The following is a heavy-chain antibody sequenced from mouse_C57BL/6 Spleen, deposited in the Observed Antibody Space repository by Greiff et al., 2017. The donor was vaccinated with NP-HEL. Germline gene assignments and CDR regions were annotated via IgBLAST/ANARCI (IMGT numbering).Heavy chain of an antibody. Sequence: EVKLMESGGGLVQPGGSLSLSCAASGFTFTDYYMSWVRQPPGKALEWLGFIRNKANGYTTEYSASVKGRFTISRDNSQSILYLQMNALRAEDSATYYCARSYYDSGAMDYWGQGTSVTVSS. J-gene: IGHJ4*01. CDR2: IRNKANGYTT. CDR3: ARSYYDSGAMDY. CDR1: GFTFTDYY. D-gene: IGHD1-1*01. V-gene: IGHV7-3*01.